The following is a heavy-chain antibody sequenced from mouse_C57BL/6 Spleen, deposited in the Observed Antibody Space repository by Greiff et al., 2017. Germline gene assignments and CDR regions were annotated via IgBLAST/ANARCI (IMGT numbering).Heavy chain of an antibody. D-gene: IGHD1-1*01. CDR1: GYTFTDYA. V-gene: IGHV1-15*01. CDR2: IDPETGGT. J-gene: IGHJ1*03. Sequence: VQLQQSGAELVRPGASVTLSCKASGYTFTDYAMHWVKQTPVHGLEWIGAIDPETGGTAYNQKFKGKAILTTDKSSSTAYMELRSLTSEDSAVYYCTRGDYGSSYWYFDVWGTGTTVTVSS. CDR3: TRGDYGSSYWYFDV.